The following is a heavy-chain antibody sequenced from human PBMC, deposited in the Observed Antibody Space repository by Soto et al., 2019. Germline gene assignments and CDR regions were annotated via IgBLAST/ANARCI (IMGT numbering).Heavy chain of an antibody. V-gene: IGHV4-30-2*01. Sequence: QLQLQESGSGLVKPSQTLSLTCAVSGGSISSGGYSWSWIRQPPGKGLEWIGYIYHSGSTYYNPSLKSRVTISVDRSKNQFSLKLSSVTAADTAVYYCAGTLYDSSGYYNWFDPWGQGTLVTVSS. D-gene: IGHD3-22*01. J-gene: IGHJ5*02. CDR3: AGTLYDSSGYYNWFDP. CDR1: GGSISSGGYS. CDR2: IYHSGST.